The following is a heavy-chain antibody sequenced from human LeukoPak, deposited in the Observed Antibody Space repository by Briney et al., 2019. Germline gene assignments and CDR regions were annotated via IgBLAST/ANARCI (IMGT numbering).Heavy chain of an antibody. CDR2: IYHSGST. V-gene: IGHV4-30-2*01. D-gene: IGHD3-22*01. Sequence: PSETLSLTCAVSGGSISSGGYSWSWIRQPPGKGLEWIGYIYHSGSTNYNPSLKSRVTISVDTSKNQFSLKLSSVTAADTAVYYYARGSNYYDSSGYYSGSWFDPWGQGTLVTVSS. J-gene: IGHJ5*02. CDR3: ARGSNYYDSSGYYSGSWFDP. CDR1: GGSISSGGYS.